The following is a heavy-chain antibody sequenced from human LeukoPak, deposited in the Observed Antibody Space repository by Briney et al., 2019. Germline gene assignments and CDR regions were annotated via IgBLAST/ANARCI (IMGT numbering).Heavy chain of an antibody. CDR3: ARAVAGILVGWFDP. D-gene: IGHD6-19*01. V-gene: IGHV1-46*01. CDR2: INPSGGST. CDR1: GYTFTNYY. Sequence: ASVKVSCKASGYTFTNYYIHWVRQAPGQGLECMGIINPSGGSTSYAQKFQGRVTMTRDMSTSTVYMELSSLTSDDTAVYYCARAVAGILVGWFDPWGQGTLVTVSS. J-gene: IGHJ5*02.